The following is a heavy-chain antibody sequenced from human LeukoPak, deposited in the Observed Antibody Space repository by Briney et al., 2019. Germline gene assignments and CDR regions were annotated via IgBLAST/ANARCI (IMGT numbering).Heavy chain of an antibody. J-gene: IGHJ6*02. V-gene: IGHV4-4*02. CDR2: IHHIGTT. CDR3: ARVGSGGSGV. Sequence: SETLSLTCAVSGGSISSSNWWSWVRQPPGKGLEWIGEIHHIGTTNYNPSLKSRVTISIDKSKNQFSLKVSSVTAADTAVYYCARVGSGGSGVWGQGTTVTVPS. CDR1: GGSISSSNW. D-gene: IGHD1-26*01.